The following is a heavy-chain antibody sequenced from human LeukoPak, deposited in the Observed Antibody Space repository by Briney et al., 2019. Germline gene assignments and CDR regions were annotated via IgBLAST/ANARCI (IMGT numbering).Heavy chain of an antibody. CDR1: GGSISSGTYY. Sequence: SETLSLTCTVSGGSISSGTYYWAWIRQPPGKGLEWIGTIYYSGSTYYNPSLKSRVTISVDRSKNQFSLKLSSVTAADTAVYYCARGYCSGGSCYSSYYYSYMDVWGKGTTVTVSS. J-gene: IGHJ6*03. CDR2: IYYSGST. D-gene: IGHD2-15*01. V-gene: IGHV4-39*07. CDR3: ARGYCSGGSCYSSYYYSYMDV.